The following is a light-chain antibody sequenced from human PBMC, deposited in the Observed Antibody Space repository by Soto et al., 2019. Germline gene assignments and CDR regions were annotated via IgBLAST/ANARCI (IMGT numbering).Light chain of an antibody. V-gene: IGLV2-23*02. J-gene: IGLJ3*02. CDR3: CSYERSTTWV. CDR1: SRDVGNYNL. CDR2: EVT. Sequence: QSVLTQPASVSGSPGQSITISCTGTSRDVGNYNLVSWYQQNPGKAPRLMIYEVTKRPSGVSHRCSGSKSGNTASLTISGLQAEDEADYYCCSYERSTTWVFGGGTKLTVL.